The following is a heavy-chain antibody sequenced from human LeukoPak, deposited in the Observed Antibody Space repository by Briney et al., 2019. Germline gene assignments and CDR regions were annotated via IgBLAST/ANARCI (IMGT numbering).Heavy chain of an antibody. J-gene: IGHJ4*02. V-gene: IGHV5-51*01. CDR2: IYPDDSDT. CDR3: ARRSYYDSGGYYYDF. D-gene: IGHD3-22*01. CDR1: GYIFTNYW. Sequence: GQSLKISCKGSGYIFTNYWIAWVRQMRGKGLEWMGIIYPDDSDTRYSPSFQGQVTISADKSISTAYLQWSSLKASDTAMYYCARRSYYDSGGYYYDFWGQGTLVTVSS.